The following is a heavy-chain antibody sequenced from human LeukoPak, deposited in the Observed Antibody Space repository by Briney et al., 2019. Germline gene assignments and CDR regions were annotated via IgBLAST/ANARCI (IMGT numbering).Heavy chain of an antibody. CDR3: ARAGMYSSSWRFDY. D-gene: IGHD6-13*01. V-gene: IGHV3-30-3*01. CDR1: GFTFSSYA. Sequence: GGSLRLSCAASGFTFSSYAMHWVRQAPGKGLEWVAVISYDGSNKYYADSVKGRFTISRDNSKNTLYLQMNSLRAEDTAEYYCARAGMYSSSWRFDYWGQGTLVTVSS. CDR2: ISYDGSNK. J-gene: IGHJ4*02.